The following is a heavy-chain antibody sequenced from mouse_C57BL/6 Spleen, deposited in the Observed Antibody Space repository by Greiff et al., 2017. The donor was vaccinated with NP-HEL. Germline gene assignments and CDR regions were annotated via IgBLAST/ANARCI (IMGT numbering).Heavy chain of an antibody. CDR2: INPNNGGT. J-gene: IGHJ4*01. CDR3: ARYYYGSSQYYYAMDY. V-gene: IGHV1-26*01. CDR1: GYTFTDYY. Sequence: VQLQQSGPELVKPGASVKISCKASGYTFTDYYMNWVKQSHGKSLEWIGDINPNNGGTSYNQKFKGKATLTVDKSSSTAYMELRSLTSEDSAVYYCARYYYGSSQYYYAMDYWGQGTSVTVSS. D-gene: IGHD1-1*01.